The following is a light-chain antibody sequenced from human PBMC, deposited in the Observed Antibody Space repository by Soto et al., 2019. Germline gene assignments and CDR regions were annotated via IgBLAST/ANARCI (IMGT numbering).Light chain of an antibody. Sequence: QSALTQPASVSGSPGQSITISCTGTSSDVGSYNLVSWYQQHPGKAPKLMIYEVSKRPPGVSNRFSGSKSGNTASLTISGLQAEDEADYYCCSYAGSSTSLVFGTGTKLTVL. V-gene: IGLV2-23*02. CDR1: SSDVGSYNL. CDR3: CSYAGSSTSLV. J-gene: IGLJ1*01. CDR2: EVS.